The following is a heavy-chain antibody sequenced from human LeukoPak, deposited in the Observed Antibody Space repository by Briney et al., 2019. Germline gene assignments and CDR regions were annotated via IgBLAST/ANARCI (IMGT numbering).Heavy chain of an antibody. V-gene: IGHV5-10-1*01. Sequence: GESLRISCKVSGYSFPSYWITWVCQVPGKGLEWMGRIAPSDSYTNYNPSFEGHVTMSVEKSITTVYLQWGSLKASDTAMYYCVRQPPGVYDTTQNWFDPWGQGTLVTVSS. J-gene: IGHJ5*02. CDR2: IAPSDSYT. CDR3: VRQPPGVYDTTQNWFDP. CDR1: GYSFPSYW. D-gene: IGHD3-22*01.